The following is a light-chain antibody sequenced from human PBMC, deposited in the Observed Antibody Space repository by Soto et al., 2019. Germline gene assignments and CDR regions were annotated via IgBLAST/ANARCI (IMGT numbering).Light chain of an antibody. CDR2: EVS. CDR3: SSYTTSSTQV. Sequence: QSALTQPASVSGSPGQSITISCTGTSSDIGGYKHVSWYQQHPGKAPKLMIYEVSNRPSGVSNRFSGSKSGNTASLTISGLQAEAEADYYCSSYTTSSTQVFGTGTKVTVL. CDR1: SSDIGGYKH. V-gene: IGLV2-14*01. J-gene: IGLJ1*01.